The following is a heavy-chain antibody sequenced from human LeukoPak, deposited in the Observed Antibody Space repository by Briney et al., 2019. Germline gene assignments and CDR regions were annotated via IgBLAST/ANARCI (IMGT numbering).Heavy chain of an antibody. V-gene: IGHV4-59*08. Sequence: SETLSLTCTVSGVSISSYYWSWIRQPPGKGLEWIGYIYYSGSSNYNPSLKSRVTVSVDTSKNQFSLKLSAVTAADTAVYYCARHYIQPPHYFDYWGQGTLVTVSS. D-gene: IGHD2-2*01. CDR3: ARHYIQPPHYFDY. J-gene: IGHJ4*02. CDR1: GVSISSYY. CDR2: IYYSGSS.